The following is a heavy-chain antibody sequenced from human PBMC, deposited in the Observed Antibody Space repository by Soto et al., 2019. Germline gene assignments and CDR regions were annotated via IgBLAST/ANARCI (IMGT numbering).Heavy chain of an antibody. J-gene: IGHJ5*02. V-gene: IGHV4-31*03. CDR2: IYHSGST. D-gene: IGHD2-21*01. CDR3: ARDGAGAYGLGWFDP. CDR1: GDSISRGGYY. Sequence: QVQLQESGPGLVKPSQTLSLTCTVSGDSISRGGYYWNWLRQHPRKGLEWIGYIYHSGSTIYNPYLQSRVTISVDTSKNRLSLELSNVTAADTAVYYCARDGAGAYGLGWFDPWGQGILVTVSS.